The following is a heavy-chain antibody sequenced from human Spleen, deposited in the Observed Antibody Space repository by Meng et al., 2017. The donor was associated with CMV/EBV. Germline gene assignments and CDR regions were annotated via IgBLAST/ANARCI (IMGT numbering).Heavy chain of an antibody. V-gene: IGHV1-18*04. CDR2: ISGLNGNT. CDR1: GYTFTGYY. Sequence: ASVKVSCKASGYTFTGYYMHWVRQAPGQGLEWMGWISGLNGNTNYAQKLQGRVIMTTDTSTSTAYMELRSLRSDDTAVYYCARRVGVAVAGTKGRSAFDIWGQGTMVTVSS. J-gene: IGHJ3*02. D-gene: IGHD6-19*01. CDR3: ARRVGVAVAGTKGRSAFDI.